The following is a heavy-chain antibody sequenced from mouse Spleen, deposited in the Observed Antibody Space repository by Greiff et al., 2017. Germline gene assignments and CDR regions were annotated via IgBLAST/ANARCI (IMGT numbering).Heavy chain of an antibody. J-gene: IGHJ2*01. CDR3: ARSSNWDFDY. CDR1: GFTFSSYG. V-gene: IGHV5-6*02. Sequence: DVKLVESGGDLVKPGGSLKLSCAASGFTFSSYGMSWVRQTPDKRLEWVATISSGGSYTYYPDSVKGRFTISRDNAKNTLYLQMSSLKSEDTAMYYCARSSNWDFDYWGQGTTLTVSS. CDR2: ISSGGSYT. D-gene: IGHD4-1*02.